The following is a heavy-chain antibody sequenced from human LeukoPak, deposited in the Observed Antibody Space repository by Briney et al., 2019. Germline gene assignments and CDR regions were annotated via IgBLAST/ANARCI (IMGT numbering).Heavy chain of an antibody. V-gene: IGHV1-18*04. D-gene: IGHD3-10*01. J-gene: IGHJ5*02. CDR2: ISAYNGNT. CDR3: AREVGSYYNNWFDP. Sequence: ASVKVSCKASGYTFTSYGISWVRQAPGQGLEWMGWISAYNGNTNYAQKLQGRVTMTTDTSTSTAYMELRSLRSDDTAVYYCAREVGSYYNNWFDPWGRGTLVTVSS. CDR1: GYTFTSYG.